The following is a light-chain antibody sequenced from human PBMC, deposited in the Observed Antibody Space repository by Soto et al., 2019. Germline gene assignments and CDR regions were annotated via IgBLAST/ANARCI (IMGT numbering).Light chain of an antibody. J-gene: IGLJ2*01. CDR2: EVT. CDR1: SSDVGAYNY. Sequence: QSALTQPPSASGSPGQSVTISCTGTSSDVGAYNYVSWYQQHPGKTPKLMIYEVTKRPSGVPERFSGSKSGNTASLTVSGLQAEDEADYYCSSYGGDNNWGVFGGGTKVTVL. V-gene: IGLV2-8*01. CDR3: SSYGGDNNWGV.